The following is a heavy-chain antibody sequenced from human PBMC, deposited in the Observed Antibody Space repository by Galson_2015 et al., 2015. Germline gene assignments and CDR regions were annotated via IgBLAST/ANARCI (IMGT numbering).Heavy chain of an antibody. J-gene: IGHJ4*02. D-gene: IGHD2/OR15-2a*01. CDR1: GFTFNTYT. CDR2: ITSGSDYM. Sequence: SLRLSCAASGFTFNTYTMNWVRQAPGEGLEWVSSITSGSDYMYYADSVEGRFTVSRDNAENSLYLQMNSLRPEDTAVYYCAREDLAWAFGLDYWGQGTLVTVSS. CDR3: AREDLAWAFGLDY. V-gene: IGHV3-21*01.